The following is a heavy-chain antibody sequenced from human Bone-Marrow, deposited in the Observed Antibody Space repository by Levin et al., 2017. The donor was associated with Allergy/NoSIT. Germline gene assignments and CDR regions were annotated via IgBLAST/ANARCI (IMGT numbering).Heavy chain of an antibody. CDR1: GYSFTSYW. D-gene: IGHD4-23*01. Sequence: GESLKISCQASGYSFTSYWFGWVRQRPGKGLEWMGLIFPSDSDTRVSPAFRGQIILSVDKSINTAYLQWSSLNVSDSAMFYCARRDSDGSNAFDYWGQGTLVTVSA. J-gene: IGHJ4*02. CDR2: IFPSDSDT. CDR3: ARRDSDGSNAFDY. V-gene: IGHV5-51*01.